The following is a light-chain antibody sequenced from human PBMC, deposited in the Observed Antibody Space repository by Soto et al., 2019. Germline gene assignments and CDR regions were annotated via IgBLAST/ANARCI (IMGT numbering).Light chain of an antibody. CDR3: QQYHNWPPQYT. V-gene: IGKV3-15*01. J-gene: IGKJ2*01. CDR1: QSVASN. Sequence: EIVMTPSPASLSVSPGDGATLSCRASQSVASNVAWYQQKPGQGPRPLIHGASTRAVGVPARFSGSGSGTDFTLTISSLQSEDFAVSYCQQYHNWPPQYTFGQGTKLQIK. CDR2: GAS.